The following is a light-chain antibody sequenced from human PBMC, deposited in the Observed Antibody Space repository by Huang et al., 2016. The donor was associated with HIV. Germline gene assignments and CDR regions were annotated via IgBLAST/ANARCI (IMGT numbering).Light chain of an antibody. J-gene: IGKJ4*01. V-gene: IGKV1-39*01. CDR3: QQSYSALGLT. CDR2: VAS. Sequence: DIQMTPSPSSLSASVGDRVTIASRARQSIGTYLNWYQQKPGKAPRLLLYVASSLQSGVPSRCSGSGSGTDCTLTISSLQPEDCATYYFQQSYSALGLTFGGGTKVEIK. CDR1: QSIGTY.